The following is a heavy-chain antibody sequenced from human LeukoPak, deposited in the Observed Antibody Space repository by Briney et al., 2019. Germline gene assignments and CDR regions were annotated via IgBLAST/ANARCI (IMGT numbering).Heavy chain of an antibody. CDR1: GFTFSSYA. Sequence: PGGSLRLSCAASGFTFSSYAMSWVRQAPGKGLEWVAVISYDGSNKYYADSVKGRFTISRDNSKNTLYLQMNSLRAEDTAVYYCAREPFQQIVVVMYYFDYWGQGTLVTVSS. D-gene: IGHD3-22*01. CDR2: ISYDGSNK. J-gene: IGHJ4*02. V-gene: IGHV3-30*04. CDR3: AREPFQQIVVVMYYFDY.